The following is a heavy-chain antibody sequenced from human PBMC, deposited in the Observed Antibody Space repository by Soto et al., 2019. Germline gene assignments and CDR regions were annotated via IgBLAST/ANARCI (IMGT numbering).Heavy chain of an antibody. V-gene: IGHV3-9*01. CDR3: AKETIVVVVAASSTPQKYYYYGMDV. Sequence: PGGSLRLSCAASGFTFDDYAMHWVRQAPGKGLEWVSGISWNSGSIGYADSVKGRFTISRDNAKNSLYLQMNSLRAEDTALYYCAKETIVVVVAASSTPQKYYYYGMDVWGQGTTATVS. CDR2: ISWNSGSI. CDR1: GFTFDDYA. J-gene: IGHJ6*02. D-gene: IGHD2-15*01.